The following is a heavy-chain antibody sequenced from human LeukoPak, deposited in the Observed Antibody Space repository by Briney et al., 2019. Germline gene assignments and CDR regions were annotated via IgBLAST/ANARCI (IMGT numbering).Heavy chain of an antibody. Sequence: PGGSLRLSCAASGFTFSSYWMSWVRQAPGKGLEWVANIKQDGSEKYYVDSVKGRFTISRDNAKNSLYLQMNSLRAEDTAVYYCARVSGYSGYGFRYYFDYWGQGTLVIVSS. CDR2: IKQDGSEK. CDR3: ARVSGYSGYGFRYYFDY. J-gene: IGHJ4*02. D-gene: IGHD5-12*01. V-gene: IGHV3-7*03. CDR1: GFTFSSYW.